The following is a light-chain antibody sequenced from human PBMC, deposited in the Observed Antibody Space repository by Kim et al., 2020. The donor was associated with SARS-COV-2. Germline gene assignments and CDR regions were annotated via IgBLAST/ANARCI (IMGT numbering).Light chain of an antibody. V-gene: IGLV3-21*04. CDR2: YDS. CDR1: NIVSES. CDR3: QVWDSSSDHPV. Sequence: APGKTAGITCGVNNIVSESVHCYQQKPGQAPVLVIYYDSDRPSGSPERFSGSNSGNTATLTISRVEAGDEADYYCQVWDSSSDHPVFGGGTQLTVL. J-gene: IGLJ3*02.